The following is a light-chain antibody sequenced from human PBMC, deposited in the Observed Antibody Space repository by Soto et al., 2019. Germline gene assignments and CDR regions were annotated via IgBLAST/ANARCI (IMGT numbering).Light chain of an antibody. CDR2: QDS. V-gene: IGLV3-1*01. CDR1: KLGDKY. Sequence: SYELTQPPSVSVSPGQTASNTCSGDKLGDKYACWYQQKPGQSPVLVIYQDSKRPSGIPERFSGSNSGNTATLTISGTQAMDEADYYCQAWDSSTASYVFGTGTKLTVL. J-gene: IGLJ1*01. CDR3: QAWDSSTASYV.